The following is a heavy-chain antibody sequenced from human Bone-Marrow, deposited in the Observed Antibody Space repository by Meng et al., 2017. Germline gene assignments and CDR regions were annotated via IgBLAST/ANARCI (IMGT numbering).Heavy chain of an antibody. J-gene: IGHJ6*02. V-gene: IGHV3-30*06. D-gene: IGHD6-13*01. CDR1: GFTFSSYG. CDR2: ISYDGSNK. CDR3: ARDRSSSWYFHYYYGMDV. Sequence: GESLKISCAASGFTFSSYGMHWVRQAPGKGLEWVAVISYDGSNKYYADSVKGRFTISRDNSKNTLYLQMNSLRAEDTAVYYCARDRSSSWYFHYYYGMDVWGQGTTVTVSS.